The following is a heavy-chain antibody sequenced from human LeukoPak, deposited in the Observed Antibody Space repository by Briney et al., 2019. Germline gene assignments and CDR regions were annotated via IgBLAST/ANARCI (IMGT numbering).Heavy chain of an antibody. J-gene: IGHJ4*02. CDR1: GFTFSSYA. D-gene: IGHD3-10*01. CDR3: ASDRVLLWFGELNY. Sequence: PGRSLRLSCAASGFTFSSYAMHWVRQAPAKGLGWVAVISYDGSNKYYADSVKGRFTISRDNSKNTLYLQMNSLRAEDTAVYYCASDRVLLWFGELNYWGQGTLVTVSS. V-gene: IGHV3-30-3*01. CDR2: ISYDGSNK.